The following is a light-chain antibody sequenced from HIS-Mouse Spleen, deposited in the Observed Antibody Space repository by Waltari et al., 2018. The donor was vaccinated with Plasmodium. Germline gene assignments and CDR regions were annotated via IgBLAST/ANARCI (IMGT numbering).Light chain of an antibody. CDR2: KDS. J-gene: IGLJ3*02. CDR3: QSADSSGTPNWV. V-gene: IGLV3-25*03. Sequence: SYELTQPPSVSVSPGQTARITCSGDALPKQYAYWYQQKPGQAPVLVIYKDSEMPSGIPERFSGSSSGTTVTLTISGVQAEDEADYYCQSADSSGTPNWVFGGGTKLTVL. CDR1: ALPKQY.